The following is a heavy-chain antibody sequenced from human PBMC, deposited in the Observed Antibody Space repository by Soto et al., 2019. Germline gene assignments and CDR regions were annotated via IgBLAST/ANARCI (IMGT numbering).Heavy chain of an antibody. CDR3: AAASHDYGDYYYYGMDV. CDR1: GFTFTSSA. V-gene: IGHV1-58*01. Sequence: ASVKVSCKASGFTFTSSAVQWVRQARGQRLEWIGWIVVGSGNTNYAQKFQERVTITRDMSTSTAYMELSSLRSEDTAVYYCAAASHDYGDYYYYGMDVWGQGTTVTVSS. J-gene: IGHJ6*02. CDR2: IVVGSGNT. D-gene: IGHD4-17*01.